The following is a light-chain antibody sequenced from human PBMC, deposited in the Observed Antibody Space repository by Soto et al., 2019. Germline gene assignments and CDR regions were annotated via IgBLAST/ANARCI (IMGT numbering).Light chain of an antibody. CDR1: SGHSNYA. J-gene: IGLJ2*01. V-gene: IGLV4-69*01. Sequence: QLVLTQSPSASASLGASVKLTCTLSSGHSNYAIAWHQQQPETGPRYLMKLNRDGSHSKGDGIPNRFSGSSSGAERYLTISSLQSEDEADYYCQTWGTGIVIFGGGTQLTVL. CDR3: QTWGTGIVI. CDR2: LNRDGSH.